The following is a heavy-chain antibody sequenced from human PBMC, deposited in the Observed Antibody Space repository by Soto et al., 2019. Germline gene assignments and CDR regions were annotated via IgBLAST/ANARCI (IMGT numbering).Heavy chain of an antibody. D-gene: IGHD4-17*01. CDR1: GFTVSSNY. J-gene: IGHJ2*01. CDR3: ARVWDDYGDYGLSTYWYFDL. Sequence: EVQLVESGGGLVQPGGSLRLSCAASGFTVSSNYMSWVRQAPGKGLEWVSVIYSGGSTYYADSVKGRFTISRDNSKNTLYLQMNSLRAEDTAVYYCARVWDDYGDYGLSTYWYFDLWGRGTLVTVSS. V-gene: IGHV3-66*01. CDR2: IYSGGST.